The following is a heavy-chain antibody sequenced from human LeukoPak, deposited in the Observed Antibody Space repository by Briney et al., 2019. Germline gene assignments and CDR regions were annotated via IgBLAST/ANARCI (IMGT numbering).Heavy chain of an antibody. Sequence: PGGSLRLSCTAPGFTFSSYSMNWVRQAPGKGLEWVSYISSSGSTIYYADSVKGRFTISRGNAKNSLYLQMNSLRAEDTAVYYCAELGITMIGGVWGKGTTVTISS. CDR1: GFTFSSYS. D-gene: IGHD3-10*02. CDR3: AELGITMIGGV. J-gene: IGHJ6*04. V-gene: IGHV3-48*04. CDR2: ISSSGSTI.